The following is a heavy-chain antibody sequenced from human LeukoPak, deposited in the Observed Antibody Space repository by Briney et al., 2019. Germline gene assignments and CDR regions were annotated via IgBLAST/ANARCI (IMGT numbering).Heavy chain of an antibody. J-gene: IGHJ5*02. D-gene: IGHD6-13*01. CDR2: IYYSGST. Sequence: SETLSLTCTVSGGSVSSSSYYWGWLRQPPGKGLEWIGSIYYSGSTYYNPSLKSRVTISVDTSKNQFSLKLSSVTAADTAVYYCARGHGRIAAAGISWFDPWGQGTLVTVSS. V-gene: IGHV4-39*01. CDR1: GGSVSSSSYY. CDR3: ARGHGRIAAAGISWFDP.